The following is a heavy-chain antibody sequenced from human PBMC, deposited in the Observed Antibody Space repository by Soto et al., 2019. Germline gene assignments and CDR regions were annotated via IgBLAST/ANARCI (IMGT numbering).Heavy chain of an antibody. J-gene: IGHJ5*02. CDR2: IWYDGSQK. V-gene: IGHV3-33*01. D-gene: IGHD1-26*01. CDR1: GFIFTSYG. CDR3: XRGXGIVRAIGWFDP. Sequence: QVQLVESGGGVVQPGRSLRLSCAASGFIFTSYGMHWVRQAPGKGLEWVAVIWYDGSQKYYADSVKGRFTISRDNSKNTLYLQMNSLRAEDTALYXXXRGXGIVRAIGWFDPWGQGTLVTVSS.